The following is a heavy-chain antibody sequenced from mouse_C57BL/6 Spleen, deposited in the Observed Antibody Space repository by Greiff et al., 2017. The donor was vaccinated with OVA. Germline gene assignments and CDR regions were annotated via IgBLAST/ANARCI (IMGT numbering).Heavy chain of an antibody. D-gene: IGHD1-1*01. CDR2: ISSGSSTI. J-gene: IGHJ4*01. CDR3: ARAGSSYISGAMDY. V-gene: IGHV5-17*01. Sequence: EVKVVESGGGLVKPGGSLKLSCAASGFTFSDYGMHWVRQAPEKGLEWVAYISSGSSTIYYADTVKGRFTISRDNAKNTLFLQMTSLRSEDTAMYYCARAGSSYISGAMDYWGQGTSVTVSS. CDR1: GFTFSDYG.